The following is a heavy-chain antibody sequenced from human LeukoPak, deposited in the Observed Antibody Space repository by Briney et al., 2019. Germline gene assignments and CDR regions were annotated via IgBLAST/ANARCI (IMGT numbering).Heavy chain of an antibody. CDR1: GFTFSDST. CDR2: IRNKASNYAT. V-gene: IGHV3-73*01. J-gene: IGHJ6*02. D-gene: IGHD1-26*01. CDR3: VRGAASGSYYGLGV. Sequence: GGSLRLSCAASGFTFSDSTMHWVRQASGKGLEWVGRIRNKASNYATAYATSVKGRFTLSRDDSKNTAYLQMNSLKTEDTALYYCVRGAASGSYYGLGVWGQGATVTVSS.